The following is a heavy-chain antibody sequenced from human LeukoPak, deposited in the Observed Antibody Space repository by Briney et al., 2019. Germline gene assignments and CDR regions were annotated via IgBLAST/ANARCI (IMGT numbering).Heavy chain of an antibody. D-gene: IGHD2-2*01. V-gene: IGHV4-4*07. J-gene: IGHJ3*02. CDR3: ARGGVVVPAVIIDDALDI. CDR1: GGSISSYY. CDR2: IYTSGSN. Sequence: SETLSLTCTVSGGSISSYYWSWLRQPAGKGLEWIGRIYTSGSNTYNPSLKSRVTMSVDTSKNQFSLKLSSVTAADTAVYYCARGGVVVPAVIIDDALDIWGQGTMVTVSS.